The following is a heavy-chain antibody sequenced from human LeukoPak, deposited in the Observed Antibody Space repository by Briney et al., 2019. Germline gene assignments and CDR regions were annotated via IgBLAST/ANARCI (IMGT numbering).Heavy chain of an antibody. Sequence: GGSLRLSCVASGFTFSTYWMNWVRQAPGKGLERVGTISPDGSDKYYVDSVKGRFTISRDNAKTSLYLQINSLRADDTALYFCARGIVVVVGASDHFDYWGQGTLNTVSS. V-gene: IGHV3-7*01. J-gene: IGHJ4*02. D-gene: IGHD2-15*01. CDR1: GFTFSTYW. CDR3: ARGIVVVVGASDHFDY. CDR2: ISPDGSDK.